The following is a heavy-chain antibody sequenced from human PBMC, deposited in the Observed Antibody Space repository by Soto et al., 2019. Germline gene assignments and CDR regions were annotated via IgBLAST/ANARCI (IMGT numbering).Heavy chain of an antibody. V-gene: IGHV6-1*01. Sequence: PSQTLSLTCAISGDSVSSNSAAWNWIRQSPSRGLEWLGRTYYRSKWYNDYAVSVKSRITINPDTSKNQFSLQLNSVTPEDTAVYYCARDTEQTYYDFWSGYYTFDYWGQGTLVTVSS. CDR1: GDSVSSNSAA. J-gene: IGHJ4*02. D-gene: IGHD3-3*01. CDR3: ARDTEQTYYDFWSGYYTFDY. CDR2: TYYRSKWYN.